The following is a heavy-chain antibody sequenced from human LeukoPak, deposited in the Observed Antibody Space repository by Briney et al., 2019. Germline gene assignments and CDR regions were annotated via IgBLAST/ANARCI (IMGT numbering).Heavy chain of an antibody. V-gene: IGHV3-7*03. CDR3: ARGGGLDV. Sequence: GGALRLSCAASGFTFSSYWMNWARQAPGKGREWVSSINQNGNVNYYVDSVKSRFTISRDNAKHSLYLQMSNLRAEDKAVYFCARGGGLDVWGQGAPVTVSS. CDR2: INQNGNVN. D-gene: IGHD3-16*01. CDR1: GFTFSSYW. J-gene: IGHJ6*02.